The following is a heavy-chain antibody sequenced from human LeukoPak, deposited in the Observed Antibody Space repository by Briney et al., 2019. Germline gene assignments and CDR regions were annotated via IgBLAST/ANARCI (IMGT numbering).Heavy chain of an antibody. CDR1: GFTFSSNN. D-gene: IGHD2-15*01. CDR2: IYSGSST. CDR3: ARDRSESSGGSCYSGGFDY. V-gene: IGHV3-53*01. Sequence: TGGSLRLSCAASGFTFSSNNMSWVRQAPGKGLEWVSVIYSGSSTYYSDSVKGRFTISRDNSKNTLYLQMNSLRTENTTVYYCARDRSESSGGSCYSGGFDYWGQGTLVTVSS. J-gene: IGHJ4*02.